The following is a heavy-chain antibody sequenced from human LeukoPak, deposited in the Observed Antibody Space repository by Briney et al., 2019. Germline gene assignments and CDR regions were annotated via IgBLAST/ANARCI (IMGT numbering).Heavy chain of an antibody. V-gene: IGHV3-7*01. CDR1: GFTFSSYW. CDR2: IKQDGSEK. Sequence: GGSLRLSCAASGFTFSSYWMSWVRQAPGKGLEWVANIKQDGSEKYYVDSVKGRFTISRDNAKNSLYLQMNSLRAEDTAVYYCARGDYYDSSGYYYDYWGQGTLVTVSS. D-gene: IGHD3-22*01. CDR3: ARGDYYDSSGYYYDY. J-gene: IGHJ4*02.